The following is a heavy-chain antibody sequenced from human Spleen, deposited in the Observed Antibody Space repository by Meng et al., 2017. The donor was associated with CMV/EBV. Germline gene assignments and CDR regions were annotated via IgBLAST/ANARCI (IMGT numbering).Heavy chain of an antibody. CDR2: IRSKANSYAT. D-gene: IGHD6-13*01. J-gene: IGHJ5*01. CDR3: AKGKCDSTICYGGRWFDS. CDR1: GFTFSGSA. V-gene: IGHV3-73*01. Sequence: GESLKISCAASGFTFSGSAMHWVRQASGKGLEWVGRIRSKANSYATAYAASVKGRFTISRDDSENTAYLQMNSLKTEDTAVYFCAKGKCDSTICYGGRWFDSWGQGILVTVSS.